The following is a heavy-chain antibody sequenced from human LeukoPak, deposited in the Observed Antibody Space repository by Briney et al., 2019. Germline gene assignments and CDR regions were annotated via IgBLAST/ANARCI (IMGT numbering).Heavy chain of an antibody. J-gene: IGHJ4*02. D-gene: IGHD2-21*02. CDR1: GYSISSGYY. Sequence: SETLSLTCTVSGYSISSGYYWGWIRQPPGKGLEWIGSIYHSGSTYYNPSLKSRVTISVDTSKNQFSLKLSSVTAADTAVYYCARVQGGDTFDYWGQGTLVTASS. CDR2: IYHSGST. V-gene: IGHV4-38-2*02. CDR3: ARVQGGDTFDY.